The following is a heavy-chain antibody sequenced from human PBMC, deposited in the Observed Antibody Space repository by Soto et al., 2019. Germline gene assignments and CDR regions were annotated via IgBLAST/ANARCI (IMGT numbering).Heavy chain of an antibody. D-gene: IGHD3-10*01. CDR3: ARGGGHYYGSGDRYGMDV. Sequence: QVQLVESGGGVVQPRRSLRLSCAASGFTFSSYAMHWVRQAPGKGLEWVAVISYDGSNKYYADSVKGRFTISRDNSKNTLYLQMNSLRAEDTAVYYCARGGGHYYGSGDRYGMDVWGQGTTVTVSS. J-gene: IGHJ6*02. V-gene: IGHV3-30-3*01. CDR2: ISYDGSNK. CDR1: GFTFSSYA.